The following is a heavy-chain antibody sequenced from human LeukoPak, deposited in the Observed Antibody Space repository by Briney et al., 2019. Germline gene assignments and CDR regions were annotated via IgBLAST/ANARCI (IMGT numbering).Heavy chain of an antibody. CDR1: GGSFSGYY. CDR3: ARGADSDAFDI. Sequence: PSETLSPTCAVYGGSFSGYYWSWIRQPPGKGLEWIGEINHSGSTNYNPSLKSRVTISVDTSKNQFSLKLSSVTAADTAVYYCARGADSDAFDIWGQGTMVTVSS. V-gene: IGHV4-34*01. CDR2: INHSGST. J-gene: IGHJ3*02.